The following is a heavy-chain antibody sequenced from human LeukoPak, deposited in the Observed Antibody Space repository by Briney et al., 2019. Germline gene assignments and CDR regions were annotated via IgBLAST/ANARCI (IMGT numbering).Heavy chain of an antibody. CDR2: TYYRSKWYN. J-gene: IGHJ6*02. V-gene: IGHV6-1*01. CDR3: AREVESYYYGMDV. CDR1: GDSVSSNSAA. Sequence: SQTLSLTCAISGDSVSSNSAAWNCIRQSPSRGLEWPGSTYYRSKWYNDYAVSVKSRITISPDTSKIQFSLQLNSVTPEDTAVYYCAREVESYYYGMDVWGQGTTVTVSS.